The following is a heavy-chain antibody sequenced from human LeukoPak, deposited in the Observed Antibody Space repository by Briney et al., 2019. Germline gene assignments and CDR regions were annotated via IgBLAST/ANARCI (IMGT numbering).Heavy chain of an antibody. CDR3: ARGSAYTIYGLDV. J-gene: IGHJ6*02. V-gene: IGHV1-46*01. CDR2: INPSGGST. D-gene: IGHD2-15*01. CDR1: GYTFTSYY. Sequence: GASVKVSCKASGYTFTSYYMHWVRQAPGQGLEWMGIINPSGGSTSYAQKFQDRVTITRDTSASTAYMELSSLRSEDTALYYCARGSAYTIYGLDVWGQGTTVTVSS.